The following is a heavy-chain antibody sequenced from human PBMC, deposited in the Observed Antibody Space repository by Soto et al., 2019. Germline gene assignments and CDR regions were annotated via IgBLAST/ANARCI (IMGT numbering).Heavy chain of an antibody. D-gene: IGHD2-15*01. CDR2: VTADGGT. Sequence: EVQVLESGGGLVQPGGSLRLSCEGSGFTVSSHAMTWIRQAPGKGPEWVSTVTADGGTYYADSVKGRFAMSRDTSENTXHLQMTSLGAEDTAAYYCAPHVSCSGGSCQYDAFAIRGQGTMVTVSS. J-gene: IGHJ3*02. CDR1: GFTVSSHA. V-gene: IGHV3-23*01. CDR3: APHVSCSGGSCQYDAFAI.